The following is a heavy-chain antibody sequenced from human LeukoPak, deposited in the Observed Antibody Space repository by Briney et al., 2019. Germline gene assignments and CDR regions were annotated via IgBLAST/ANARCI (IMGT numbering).Heavy chain of an antibody. D-gene: IGHD4-17*01. CDR3: AKQGTTVTTFNWFDP. V-gene: IGHV3-23*01. Sequence: GGALRLSCAASGFTFSSYAMSWVRQAPGKGLERVSTISGSGGSTYYADSVKGRFTISRDNSKNTLYLQMNSLRAEDTAVYYCAKQGTTVTTFNWFDPWGQGTLVTVSS. CDR1: GFTFSSYA. J-gene: IGHJ5*02. CDR2: ISGSGGST.